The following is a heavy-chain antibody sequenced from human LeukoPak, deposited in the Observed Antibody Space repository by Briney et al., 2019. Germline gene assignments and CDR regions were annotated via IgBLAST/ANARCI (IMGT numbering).Heavy chain of an antibody. CDR2: ISGGAGRT. Sequence: GGSLRLSCAVSGITLSNYGMSWVRQAPGKGLEWIAGISGGAGRTSYADSVKGRFTISRDNNRNTLYLQMNSLRAEDTAVYFCAKRGVVIRVILVGFHKETYYFDSWGQGALVTVSS. CDR3: AKRGVVIRVILVGFHKETYYFDS. V-gene: IGHV3-23*01. D-gene: IGHD3-22*01. CDR1: GITLSNYG. J-gene: IGHJ4*02.